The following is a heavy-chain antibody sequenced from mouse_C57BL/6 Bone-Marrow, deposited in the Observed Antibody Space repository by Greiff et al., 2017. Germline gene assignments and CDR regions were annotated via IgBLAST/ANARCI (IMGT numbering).Heavy chain of an antibody. J-gene: IGHJ3*01. CDR1: GFSLTSYG. Sequence: VKLVESGPGLVQPSQCLSITCTVSGFSLTSYGVHWVRQSPGKGLEWLGVIWSGGSTDYNAAFISRLSISKDNSKSQVFFKLNSLQADDTAIYYCARRYDYEGFAYWGQGTLVTVSA. CDR2: IWSGGST. CDR3: ARRYDYEGFAY. V-gene: IGHV2-2*01. D-gene: IGHD2-4*01.